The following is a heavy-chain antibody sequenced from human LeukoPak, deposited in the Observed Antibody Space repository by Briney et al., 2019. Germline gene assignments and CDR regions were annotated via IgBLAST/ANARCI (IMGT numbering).Heavy chain of an antibody. J-gene: IGHJ4*02. CDR1: GGSFSGYY. V-gene: IGHV4-34*01. Sequence: SETLSLTCAAYGGSFSGYYWSWIRQPPGKGLEWIGEINHSGSTNYNPSLKSRVTISVDTSKNQFSLKLSSVTAADTAVYYCASDSSGQNHAVDYWGQGTLVTVSS. CDR3: ASDSSGQNHAVDY. CDR2: INHSGST. D-gene: IGHD3-22*01.